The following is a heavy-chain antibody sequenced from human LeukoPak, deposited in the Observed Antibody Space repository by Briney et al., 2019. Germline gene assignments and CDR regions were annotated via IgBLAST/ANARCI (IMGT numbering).Heavy chain of an antibody. CDR2: ISGSGGST. J-gene: IGHJ4*02. D-gene: IGHD3-22*01. CDR1: GFTFSDYY. CDR3: AKDWDYYDSTSDY. Sequence: GGSLRLSCAASGFTFSDYYMSWIRQAPGKGLEWVSAISGSGGSTYYADSVKGRFTISRDNSKNTLYLQMNSLRAEDTAVYYCAKDWDYYDSTSDYWGQGTLVTVSS. V-gene: IGHV3-23*01.